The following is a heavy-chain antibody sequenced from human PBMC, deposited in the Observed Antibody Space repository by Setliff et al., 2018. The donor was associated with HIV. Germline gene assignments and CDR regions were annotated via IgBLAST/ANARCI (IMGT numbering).Heavy chain of an antibody. CDR2: IIPMYNIP. D-gene: IGHD6-13*01. V-gene: IGHV1-69*13. J-gene: IGHJ3*02. CDR3: ARVRRGSSWDNDAFDI. Sequence: GASVKVSCKTSGGTLSNYVITWVRQAPGQGLEWMGMIIPMYNIPAYAQKFQGRVTFTADESTSTAYMELSSLRSEDTAVYYCARVRRGSSWDNDAFDIWGQGTMVTVSS. CDR1: GGTLSNYV.